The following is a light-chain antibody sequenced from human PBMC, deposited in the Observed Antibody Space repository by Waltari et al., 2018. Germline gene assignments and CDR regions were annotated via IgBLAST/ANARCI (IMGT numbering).Light chain of an antibody. CDR2: WAS. Sequence: DIVMTQSPDSLAVSLGERATINCKSSQSVLYSSNNKNYLAWSQQKPGQPPKLLIYWASTRESGVPDRFTGSGSGTDFTLTVSSLQAEDVAVYYCQQYYSGPFTFGQGTRLEIK. V-gene: IGKV4-1*01. CDR1: QSVLYSSNNKNY. J-gene: IGKJ5*01. CDR3: QQYYSGPFT.